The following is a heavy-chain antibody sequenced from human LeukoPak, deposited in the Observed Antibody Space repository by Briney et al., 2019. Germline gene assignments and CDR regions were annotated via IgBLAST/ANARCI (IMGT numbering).Heavy chain of an antibody. Sequence: GGSLGLSCAASGFSFSTYGMSWVRQAPGKGLEWVSVISVSGDRTYYADSVKGRFTISRGNSKNTLYLQMNSLRAEDTAVYYCAKVTYGSGTYGAFDYWGQGTLVTVSS. CDR1: GFSFSTYG. D-gene: IGHD3-10*01. V-gene: IGHV3-23*01. CDR3: AKVTYGSGTYGAFDY. J-gene: IGHJ4*02. CDR2: ISVSGDRT.